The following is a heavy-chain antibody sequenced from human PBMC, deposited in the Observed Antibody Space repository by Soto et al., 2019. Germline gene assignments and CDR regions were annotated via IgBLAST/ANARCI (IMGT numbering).Heavy chain of an antibody. CDR2: INPSGGST. V-gene: IGHV1-46*01. J-gene: IGHJ4*02. Sequence: ASVKVSCKASGYTFTSYYMHWVRQAPGQGLEWMGIINPSGGSTSYAQKFQGRVTMTRDTSTSTVYMELSSLRSEDTAVYYCARESYYDDSSGYYLVRYFYYWGQGTLVTVSS. CDR3: ARESYYDDSSGYYLVRYFYY. D-gene: IGHD3-22*01. CDR1: GYTFTSYY.